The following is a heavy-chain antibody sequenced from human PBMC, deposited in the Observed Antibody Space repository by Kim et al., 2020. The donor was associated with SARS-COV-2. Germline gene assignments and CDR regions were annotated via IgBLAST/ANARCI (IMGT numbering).Heavy chain of an antibody. CDR1: GFTFSTYG. CDR2: ITSGSSYI. J-gene: IGHJ6*02. Sequence: GGSLRLSCAASGFTFSTYGMNWVRQAPGKGLEWVSSITSGSSYIYYADSVKGRFTISRDNAKNSLYLQMNSLRAEDTAVYYCARDVSPVLRNFDWSSYGMDVWGQGTTVTVSS. CDR3: ARDVSPVLRNFDWSSYGMDV. V-gene: IGHV3-21*01. D-gene: IGHD3-9*01.